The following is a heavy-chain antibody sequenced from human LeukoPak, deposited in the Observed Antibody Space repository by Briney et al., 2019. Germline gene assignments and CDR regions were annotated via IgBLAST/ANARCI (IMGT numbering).Heavy chain of an antibody. CDR2: INHSGST. CDR3: ASTARPGSYLDY. CDR1: GGSLSGYY. V-gene: IGHV4-34*01. J-gene: IGHJ4*02. D-gene: IGHD6-6*01. Sequence: SETLSLTCAVYGGSLSGYYWSWIRQPPGKGLEWIGEINHSGSTNYNPSLKSRVTISVDTSKNQFSLKLSSVTAADTAVYYCASTARPGSYLDYWGQGTLVTVSS.